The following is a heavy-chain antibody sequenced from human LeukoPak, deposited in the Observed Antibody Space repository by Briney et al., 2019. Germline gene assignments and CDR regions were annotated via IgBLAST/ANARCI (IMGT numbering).Heavy chain of an antibody. V-gene: IGHV1-69*05. D-gene: IGHD5-24*01. CDR3: ASRRMRDGYSLN. CDR2: IIPIFGTA. CDR1: GGTFSSYA. J-gene: IGHJ4*02. Sequence: SVKVSCKASGGTFSSYAISWVRQAPGQGLEWMGGIIPIFGTANYAQKFQGRVTITTDESTSTAYMELGSLRSEDTAVYYCASRRMRDGYSLNWGQGTLVTVSS.